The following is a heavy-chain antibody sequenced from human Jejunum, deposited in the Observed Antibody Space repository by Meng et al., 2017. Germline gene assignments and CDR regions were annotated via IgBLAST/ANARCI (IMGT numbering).Heavy chain of an antibody. V-gene: IGHV4-39*01. CDR2: INYSGNT. CDR3: ARHLGHGDGLKIGFDY. J-gene: IGHJ4*02. Sequence: QLQLQASGPGLVKPSETLPLTCTGSGGSISSSNDYWGWLRQPPGKGLEWIGSINYSGNTYQNPSLKSRGTISVDTSKNQFSLTVSSVTAADTAVYYCARHLGHGDGLKIGFDYWGQGTLVTVSS. D-gene: IGHD4-17*01. CDR1: GGSISSSNDY.